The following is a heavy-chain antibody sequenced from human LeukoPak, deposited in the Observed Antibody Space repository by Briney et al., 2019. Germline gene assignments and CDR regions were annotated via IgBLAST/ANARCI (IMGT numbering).Heavy chain of an antibody. V-gene: IGHV1-69*01. D-gene: IGHD3-22*01. CDR3: AREHYDSSGPSSYFDL. CDR2: IIPIFGTA. CDR1: GGTFSSYA. Sequence: GASVKVSCKASGGTFSSYAISWVRQAPGQGLEWMGGIIPIFGTANYAQKFQGRVTITADESTSTAYMELSSLRFEDTAVYYCAREHYDSSGPSSYFDLWGRGTLVTVSS. J-gene: IGHJ2*01.